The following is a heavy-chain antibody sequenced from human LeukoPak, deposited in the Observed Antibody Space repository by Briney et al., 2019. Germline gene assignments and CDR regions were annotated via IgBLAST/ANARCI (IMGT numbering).Heavy chain of an antibody. Sequence: PGGSLRLSCAASGFTFSSYGMTWVRQAPGKGLEWVSAISGSGGSTYYADSVKGRFTISRDNSKNTLYLQMNSLRAEDTAVYYCAKDKGYSSGLPFDYWGQGTLVTVSS. CDR2: ISGSGGST. D-gene: IGHD6-19*01. J-gene: IGHJ4*02. CDR3: AKDKGYSSGLPFDY. V-gene: IGHV3-23*01. CDR1: GFTFSSYG.